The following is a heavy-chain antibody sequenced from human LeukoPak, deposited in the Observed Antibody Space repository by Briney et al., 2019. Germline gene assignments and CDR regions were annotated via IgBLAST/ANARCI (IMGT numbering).Heavy chain of an antibody. CDR1: GYIFTNYW. CDR3: ARRIGAAAGTVGFDY. J-gene: IGHJ4*02. V-gene: IGHV5-51*01. Sequence: GESLKISCKGSGYIFTNYWIGWVRQMPGKGLEWMGIIYPGDSDTRYSPSFQGQVTISADKSISTAYLQWSSLKASDTAMYYCARRIGAAAGTVGFDYWGQGTLVTVSS. CDR2: IYPGDSDT. D-gene: IGHD6-13*01.